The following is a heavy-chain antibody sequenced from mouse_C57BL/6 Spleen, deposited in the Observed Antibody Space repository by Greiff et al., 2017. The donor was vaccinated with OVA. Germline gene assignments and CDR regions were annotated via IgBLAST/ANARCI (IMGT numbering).Heavy chain of an antibody. CDR3: ARGGTTVGFDY. D-gene: IGHD1-1*01. J-gene: IGHJ2*01. CDR2: IYPSDSET. CDR1: GYTFTSYW. Sequence: QVQLQQPGAELVRPGSSVKLSCKASGYTFTSYWMDWVKQRPGQGLEWIGNIYPSDSETHYNQKFKDKATLTVDKSSSTAYMQLSSLTSEDSAVYYCARGGTTVGFDYWGQGTTLTVSS. V-gene: IGHV1-61*01.